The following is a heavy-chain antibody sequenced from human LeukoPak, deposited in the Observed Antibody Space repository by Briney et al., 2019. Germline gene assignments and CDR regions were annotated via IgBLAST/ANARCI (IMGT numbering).Heavy chain of an antibody. D-gene: IGHD5-24*01. J-gene: IGHJ4*02. CDR1: GGSISSISYY. CDR2: ISYSGST. Sequence: SETLSLTCTVSGGSISSISYYWGCIRHPPGKGLEWIGGISYSGSTYYNPSLKSRDTISLDTSQNHFSPKLRSLTAADTAVYYCARHVSRRDGYKSDYWGQGTLVTVSS. V-gene: IGHV4-39*01. CDR3: ARHVSRRDGYKSDY.